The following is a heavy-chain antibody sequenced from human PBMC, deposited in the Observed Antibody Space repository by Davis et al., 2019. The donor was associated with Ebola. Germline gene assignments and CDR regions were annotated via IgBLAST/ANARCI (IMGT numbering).Heavy chain of an antibody. CDR1: GYTFTGYY. CDR2: INPNSGGT. J-gene: IGHJ6*03. D-gene: IGHD2-2*01. V-gene: IGHV1-2*02. Sequence: ASVKVSCKASGYTFTGYYMHWVRHAPVQGLEWMGWINPNSGGTNYAQKFQGRVTMTRDTSISTAYMELSRLRSDDTAVYYCARGLGGLLVEPAALNYYMDVWGKGTTVTVSS. CDR3: ARGLGGLLVEPAALNYYMDV.